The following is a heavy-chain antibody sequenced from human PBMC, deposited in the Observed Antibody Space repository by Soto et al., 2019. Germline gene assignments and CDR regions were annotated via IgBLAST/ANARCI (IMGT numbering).Heavy chain of an antibody. V-gene: IGHV4-39*02. Sequence: QLQLQESGPGLVKPSETLSLTCSVSGGSINYNSYYWGWIRQPPGKGLEWVGGIFYTGTTYYSPYLQDRVTISVDTSKNSFSLNLTSVTAADTAVYFCARLVVVAPVANVWGQGTLVTVSS. CDR3: ARLVVVAPVANV. J-gene: IGHJ4*02. CDR1: GGSINYNSYY. D-gene: IGHD2-2*01. CDR2: IFYTGTT.